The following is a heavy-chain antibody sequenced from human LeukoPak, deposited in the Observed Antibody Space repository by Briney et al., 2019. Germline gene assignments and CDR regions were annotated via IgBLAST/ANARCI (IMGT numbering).Heavy chain of an antibody. CDR3: ARRPSGGLRYFDWDY. V-gene: IGHV4-39*01. CDR2: IYYSGST. CDR1: GGSISSSSYY. D-gene: IGHD3-9*01. J-gene: IGHJ4*02. Sequence: SETLSLTCTVSGGSISSSSYYWGWIRQPPGKGLEGIGSIYYSGSTYYNPSLKSRVTISVDTSKNQFSLKLSSVTAADTAVYYCARRPSGGLRYFDWDYWGQGTLVTVSS.